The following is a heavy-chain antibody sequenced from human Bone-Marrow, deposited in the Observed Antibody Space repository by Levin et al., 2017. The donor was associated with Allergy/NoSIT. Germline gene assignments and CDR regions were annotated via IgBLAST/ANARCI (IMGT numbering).Heavy chain of an antibody. J-gene: IGHJ4*02. Sequence: GGSLRLSCAVSGFIFSTYGMNWVRQAPGKGLEWVSYISSSSSAISYADSVKGRFTVSRDNAKSSLYLQMNSLRGEDTAVYYCARGGAARPDYWGQGTLVTVSS. CDR1: GFIFSTYG. CDR2: ISSSSSAI. D-gene: IGHD6-25*01. V-gene: IGHV3-48*01. CDR3: ARGGAARPDY.